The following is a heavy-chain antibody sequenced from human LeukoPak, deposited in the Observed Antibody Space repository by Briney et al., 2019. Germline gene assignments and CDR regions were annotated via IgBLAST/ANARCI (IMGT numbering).Heavy chain of an antibody. V-gene: IGHV3-21*01. CDR3: ARVRSAELRYFDGAI. CDR1: GFTFSSYS. CDR2: FSSSSSYI. Sequence: GGSLRLSCAASGFTFSSYSMNWVRQAPGKGLEWVSSFSSSSSYIYYADSVKGRFTISRDNAKNSLYLQMNSLRAEDTAVYYCARVRSAELRYFDGAIWGQGTMVTVSS. D-gene: IGHD3-9*01. J-gene: IGHJ3*02.